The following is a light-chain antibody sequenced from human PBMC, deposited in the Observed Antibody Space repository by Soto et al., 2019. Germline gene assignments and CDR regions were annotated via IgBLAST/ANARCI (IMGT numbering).Light chain of an antibody. CDR3: QQYGSSPRT. J-gene: IGKJ1*01. CDR2: GAS. CDR1: QSVSSSY. V-gene: IGKV3-20*01. Sequence: EIVLTQSPGARSLSPGERATLSCGASQSVSSSYLAWYQQKPGQAPRLLIYGASTRATGIPDRFSGSGSGTDFTLTISRLEPEDFAVYYGQQYGSSPRTFGQGTKVEIK.